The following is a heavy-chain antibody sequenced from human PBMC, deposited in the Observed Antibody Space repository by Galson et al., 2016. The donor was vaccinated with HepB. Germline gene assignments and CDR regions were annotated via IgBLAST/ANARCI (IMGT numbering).Heavy chain of an antibody. Sequence: RLSCAASGFVFGSFGMHWVRQAPGKGLEWVAFMLYDGRSEFYADSVKGRYTISRDNSKNTLFLQLNSLRPEDTAVYYCAKDRMPYSAFQVDYWGLGILVTVSS. D-gene: IGHD1-26*01. CDR1: GFVFGSFG. CDR2: MLYDGRSE. J-gene: IGHJ4*02. V-gene: IGHV3-30*18. CDR3: AKDRMPYSAFQVDY.